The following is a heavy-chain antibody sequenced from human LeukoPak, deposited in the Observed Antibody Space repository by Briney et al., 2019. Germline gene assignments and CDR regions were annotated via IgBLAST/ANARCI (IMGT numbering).Heavy chain of an antibody. V-gene: IGHV1-2*06. J-gene: IGHJ4*02. D-gene: IGHD2-2*01. Sequence: GASVKVSCKASGYTFTGYYMHWVRQAPGQGLEWMGRINPYSGGTNYAQKFQGRVTMTRDTSISTAFMELSSLRSDDTAVYYCARGKSGGSASSNYWGQGTLVTVPS. CDR2: INPYSGGT. CDR1: GYTFTGYY. CDR3: ARGKSGGSASSNY.